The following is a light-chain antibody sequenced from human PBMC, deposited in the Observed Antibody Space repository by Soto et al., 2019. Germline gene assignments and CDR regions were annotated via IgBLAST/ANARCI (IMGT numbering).Light chain of an antibody. CDR3: QQYGHSLWT. J-gene: IGKJ1*01. CDR2: GAS. V-gene: IGKV3-20*01. CDR1: QSVSSGH. Sequence: EIVLTQSPGTLSLSTGERASLSCRASQSVSSGHLAWYQQKPGQAPRLLIYGASSRATGIPDRFSGSGSGTDFTLTISRLEPEDYAVYYCQQYGHSLWTFGQGTKVDIK.